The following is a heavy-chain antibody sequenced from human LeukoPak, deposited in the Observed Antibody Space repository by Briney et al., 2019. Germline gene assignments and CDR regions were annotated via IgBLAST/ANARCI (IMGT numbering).Heavy chain of an antibody. CDR1: GYTFTSYG. Sequence: ASVKVSCKASGYTFTSYGISWVRQAPGQGLEWMGWISAYNGNTNYAQKLQGRVTMTTDTSTSTAYMELRGLRSDDTAVYYCATGPPKICSSTSCYAFYDYWGQGTLVTVSS. CDR3: ATGPPKICSSTSCYAFYDY. D-gene: IGHD2-2*01. V-gene: IGHV1-18*01. J-gene: IGHJ4*02. CDR2: ISAYNGNT.